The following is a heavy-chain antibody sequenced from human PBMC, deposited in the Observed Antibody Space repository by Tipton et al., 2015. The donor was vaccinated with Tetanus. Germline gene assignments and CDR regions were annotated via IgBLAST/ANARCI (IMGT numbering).Heavy chain of an antibody. Sequence: TLSLTCAVSGGSISSSNWWSWVRQPPGKGLEWIGEIYHSGSTNYNPSLKSRVTISVDKSKNQFSLKLSSVTAADTAVYYCASRKNLDYYYYGMDVWGQGTTVTVSS. CDR1: GGSISSSNW. V-gene: IGHV4-4*02. J-gene: IGHJ6*02. CDR3: ASRKNLDYYYYGMDV. CDR2: IYHSGST.